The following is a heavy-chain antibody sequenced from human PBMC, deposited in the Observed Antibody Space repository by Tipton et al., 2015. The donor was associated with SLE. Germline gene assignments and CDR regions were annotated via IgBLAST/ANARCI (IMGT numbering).Heavy chain of an antibody. CDR3: ARLNWGRHWYFDL. CDR1: SGSISSAGYS. Sequence: TLSLTCAISSGSISSAGYSWTWIRQPPGKGLEWIGYIYHSGGTYYNPSLKSRVTMSIDRSKNQFSLKLNSVTAADTAVYFCARLNWGRHWYFDLWGRGTLVTVSS. D-gene: IGHD7-27*01. J-gene: IGHJ2*01. V-gene: IGHV4-30-2*01. CDR2: IYHSGGT.